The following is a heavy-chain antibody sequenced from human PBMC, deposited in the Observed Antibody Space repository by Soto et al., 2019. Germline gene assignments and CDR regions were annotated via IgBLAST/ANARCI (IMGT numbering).Heavy chain of an antibody. J-gene: IGHJ4*02. V-gene: IGHV4-34*01. Sequence: QVQLQQWGAGLLKPSETLSLTCAVYGGSFSGYYWSWIRQPPGKRLEWIGEINHSGSTNYNPSLKSRVTISVDTSKNQFSLKLSSVTAADTAVYYCARGMRGESRSAYENGGKKDPYFDYWGQGTLVTVSS. CDR2: INHSGST. CDR1: GGSFSGYY. CDR3: ARGMRGESRSAYENGGKKDPYFDY. D-gene: IGHD2-15*01.